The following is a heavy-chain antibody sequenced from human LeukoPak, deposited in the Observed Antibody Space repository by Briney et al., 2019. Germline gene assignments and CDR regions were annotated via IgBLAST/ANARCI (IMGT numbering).Heavy chain of an antibody. CDR3: AREGSNWFDP. J-gene: IGHJ5*02. D-gene: IGHD6-19*01. CDR1: GYSFTSYW. V-gene: IGHV5-10-1*01. CDR2: IDPSDSYT. Sequence: GESLKISCKGSGYSFTSYWISWVRQMPGKGLEWMGRIDPSDSYTNYSPPFQGHVTISADKSNSTAYLQWSSLKASDTAMYYCAREGSNWFDPWGQGTLVTVSS.